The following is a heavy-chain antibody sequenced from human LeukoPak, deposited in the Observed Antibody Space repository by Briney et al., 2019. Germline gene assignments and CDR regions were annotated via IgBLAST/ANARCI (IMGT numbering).Heavy chain of an antibody. D-gene: IGHD6-13*01. CDR2: ICWNSGSI. CDR3: AKGALPGIAAAGDAFDI. V-gene: IGHV3-9*03. J-gene: IGHJ3*02. Sequence: GGSLRLSCAASGFTFDDYAMHWVRQAPGKGLEWVSGICWNSGSIGYADSVKGRFTISRDNAKNSLYLQMNSLRAEDMALYYCAKGALPGIAAAGDAFDIWGQGTMVTVSS. CDR1: GFTFDDYA.